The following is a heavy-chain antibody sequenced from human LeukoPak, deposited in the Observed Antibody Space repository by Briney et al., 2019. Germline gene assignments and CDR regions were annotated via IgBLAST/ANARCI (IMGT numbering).Heavy chain of an antibody. CDR1: GYRFTSYW. CDR2: IYPGDSDT. Sequence: GESLKISCKGAGYRFTSYWIGWARQLPGEGLEWMGIIYPGDSDTRYSPSFQGQVTISADKAISTAYLQWSSLKAADNAMYYCARQRYCSGGSCSYRGFDYWGQGTLVTVSS. J-gene: IGHJ4*02. D-gene: IGHD2-15*01. CDR3: ARQRYCSGGSCSYRGFDY. V-gene: IGHV5-51*01.